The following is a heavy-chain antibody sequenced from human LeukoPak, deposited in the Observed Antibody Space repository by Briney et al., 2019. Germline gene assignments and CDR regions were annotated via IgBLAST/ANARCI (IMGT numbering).Heavy chain of an antibody. CDR1: GGPISSYH. V-gene: IGHV4-4*07. CDR3: ARAALMTTPTTDLYYFDY. J-gene: IGHJ4*02. D-gene: IGHD3-16*01. Sequence: SETLSLTCTVSGGPISSYHWSWIRQAAGKGLEWIGRIYTSGSTKYNPSLKSRVTMSVDTSKNQISLKLSSVTAADTAVYYCARAALMTTPTTDLYYFDYWGQGTLVTVSS. CDR2: IYTSGST.